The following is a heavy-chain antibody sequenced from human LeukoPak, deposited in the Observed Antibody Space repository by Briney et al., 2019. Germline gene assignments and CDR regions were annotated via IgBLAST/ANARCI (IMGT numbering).Heavy chain of an antibody. Sequence: SETLSLTCTVSGGSISSGGYYWSWIRQHPGKGLEWIGYIYYSGSTYYNPSLKNRVTISVDTSKNQFSLKLSSVTAADTAVYYCARDRPCSGGSCLDYWGQGTLVTVSS. CDR2: IYYSGST. V-gene: IGHV4-31*03. J-gene: IGHJ4*02. D-gene: IGHD2-15*01. CDR3: ARDRPCSGGSCLDY. CDR1: GGSISSGGYY.